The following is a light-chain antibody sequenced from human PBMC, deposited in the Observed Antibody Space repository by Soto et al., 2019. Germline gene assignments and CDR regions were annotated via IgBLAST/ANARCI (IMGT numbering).Light chain of an antibody. V-gene: IGKV1-39*01. Sequence: DIQMTQSPSSLSASVGDRVTITCRASQSISSYLNWYQQKPGKAPKLLIYAASSLQSGVPSRFSGSGSGTDFTLTISSLQPEDFATYYCQQLYSSPLAFGQGTRLEIK. CDR2: AAS. J-gene: IGKJ5*01. CDR1: QSISSY. CDR3: QQLYSSPLA.